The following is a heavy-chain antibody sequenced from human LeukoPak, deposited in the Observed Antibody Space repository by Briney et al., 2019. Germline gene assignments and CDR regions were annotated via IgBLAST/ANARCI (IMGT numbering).Heavy chain of an antibody. J-gene: IGHJ3*01. CDR3: ARLLKRGVAFDL. D-gene: IGHD3-9*01. CDR1: EFNVASIH. Sequence: GGSLRLSCTVYEFNVASIHMSWVRQAPGKGLDWVSLIYSGGDTFYSDSAKGRFIFSRDTSKNTLSLHMNSLSAEDSGLYYCARLLKRGVAFDLWGQGTLVTVSS. V-gene: IGHV3-66*04. CDR2: IYSGGDT.